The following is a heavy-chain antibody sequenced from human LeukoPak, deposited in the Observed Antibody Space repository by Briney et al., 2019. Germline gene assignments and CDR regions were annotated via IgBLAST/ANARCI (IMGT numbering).Heavy chain of an antibody. CDR1: GFTFSDYY. J-gene: IGHJ5*02. CDR2: ISGSSSYI. D-gene: IGHD4-17*01. V-gene: IGHV3-11*04. Sequence: PGGSLRLSCAASGFTFSDYYMNRIRQAPGKGLEWVSYISGSSSYIYYADSVKGRFTISRDNAKNSLYLQMNSLRAEDTAVYYCARAETTVTRPHWFDPWGQGTLVTVSS. CDR3: ARAETTVTRPHWFDP.